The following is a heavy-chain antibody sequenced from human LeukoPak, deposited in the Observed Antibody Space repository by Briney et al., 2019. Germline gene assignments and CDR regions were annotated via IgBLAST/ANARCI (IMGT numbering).Heavy chain of an antibody. J-gene: IGHJ3*02. Sequence: GASVKVSCKASGYTFTGYYMHWVRQAPGQGLEWMGWINPNSGGTNYAQKFQGRVTMTRDTSISTAYMELSRLRSDDTAVYYCASVRKTSSGPYDAFDIWGQGTMVTVSS. CDR3: ASVRKTSSGPYDAFDI. D-gene: IGHD6-19*01. CDR1: GYTFTGYY. V-gene: IGHV1-2*02. CDR2: INPNSGGT.